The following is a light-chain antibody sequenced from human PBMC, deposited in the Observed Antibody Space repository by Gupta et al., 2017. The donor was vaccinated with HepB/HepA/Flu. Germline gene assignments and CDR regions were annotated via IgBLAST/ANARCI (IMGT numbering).Light chain of an antibody. Sequence: FQSVTPKEKITITCRASQNIGSSLHWYQQKPDQSPKLLIKYASQSFSGVPSRFSGSGSGTDFTLTISSREVEDAATYYGQQSSTLPRTFGKGTKVE. CDR3: QQSSTLPRT. J-gene: IGKJ1*01. CDR2: YAS. CDR1: QNIGSS. V-gene: IGKV6-21*01.